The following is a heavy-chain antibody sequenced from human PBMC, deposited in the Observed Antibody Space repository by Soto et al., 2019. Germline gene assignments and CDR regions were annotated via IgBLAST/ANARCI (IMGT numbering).Heavy chain of an antibody. V-gene: IGHV3-30*04. D-gene: IGHD3-9*01. CDR2: ISSDGRNR. Sequence: PGGSLRLSCAASGFTFSDYALHWVRQAPGKGLEWVTVISSDGRNRYYADSVKGRFTISRDNSKNALYLQMNSLRVEDTAVYCCAHLAGLAHTDDYWGQGTPVTVSS. CDR3: AHLAGLAHTDDY. CDR1: GFTFSDYA. J-gene: IGHJ4*02.